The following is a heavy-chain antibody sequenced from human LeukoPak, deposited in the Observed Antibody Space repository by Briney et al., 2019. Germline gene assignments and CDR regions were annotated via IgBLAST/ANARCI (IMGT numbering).Heavy chain of an antibody. Sequence: PSETLSLTCAVYDGSFSGYHWSWIRQPPGKGLEWIGEIDHSGSTNYNPSLKSRVTISIDTSRNQFSLKLSSVTAADTGVYYCARYGVWAFDIWGQGTMVTVSS. D-gene: IGHD2-8*01. J-gene: IGHJ3*02. CDR3: ARYGVWAFDI. CDR1: DGSFSGYH. CDR2: IDHSGST. V-gene: IGHV4-34*01.